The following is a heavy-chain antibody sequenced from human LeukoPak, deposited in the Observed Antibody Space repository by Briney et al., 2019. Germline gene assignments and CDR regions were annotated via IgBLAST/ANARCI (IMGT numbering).Heavy chain of an antibody. CDR1: GDSIGSSSHY. D-gene: IGHD6-13*01. CDR3: ASLAAAGIT. Sequence: PSETLSLTCTVSGDSIGSSSHYWGWIRQSPGKGLEWIGSIYYSGNTYYKSSLRSRVTISEDTPKNQFSLKLSSVTAADTAVYYCASLAAAGITWGQGTLVTVSS. J-gene: IGHJ4*02. CDR2: IYYSGNT. V-gene: IGHV4-39*01.